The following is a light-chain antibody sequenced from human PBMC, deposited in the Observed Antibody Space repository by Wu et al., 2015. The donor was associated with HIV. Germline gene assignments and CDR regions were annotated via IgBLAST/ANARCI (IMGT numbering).Light chain of an antibody. CDR2: DAS. CDR1: QSVASF. V-gene: IGKV3-11*01. J-gene: IGKJ2*01. CDR3: QQRRYWPLYT. Sequence: EIVLTQFPATLSLSPGERAILSCRASQSVASFLAWYQQKPGQAPRLLIYDASNRATGIPARFSGSGSGTDFTLTISSLEPEDFAVYYCQQRRYWPLYTFGQGTKLEIK.